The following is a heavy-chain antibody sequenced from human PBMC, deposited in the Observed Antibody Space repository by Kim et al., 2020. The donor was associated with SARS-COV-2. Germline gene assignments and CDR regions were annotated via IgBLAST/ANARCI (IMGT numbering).Heavy chain of an antibody. Sequence: SETLSLTCAVYGGSFSGYYWSWIRQTPGKGLEWIGEISHRGSTNYNSSLKSRVTLSVDTSKNQFSLRLTSVTAADTAIYYCVRGPIPSGFSDSWGQGILV. CDR1: GGSFSGYY. CDR3: VRGPIPSGFSDS. V-gene: IGHV4-34*01. J-gene: IGHJ4*02. D-gene: IGHD3-22*01. CDR2: ISHRGST.